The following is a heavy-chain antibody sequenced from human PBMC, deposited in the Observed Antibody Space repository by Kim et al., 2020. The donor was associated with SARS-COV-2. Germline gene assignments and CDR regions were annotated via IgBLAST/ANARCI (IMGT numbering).Heavy chain of an antibody. CDR3: ARVHSSGWYEEFDY. V-gene: IGHV1-8*01. J-gene: IGHJ4*02. D-gene: IGHD6-19*01. Sequence: QKFQGRVTMTRKTSISTAYMELSSLRSEDTAVYYCARVHSSGWYEEFDYWGQGTLVTVSS.